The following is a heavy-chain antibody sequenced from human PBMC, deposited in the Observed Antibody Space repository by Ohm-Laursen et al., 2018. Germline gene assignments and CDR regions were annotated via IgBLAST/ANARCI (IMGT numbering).Heavy chain of an antibody. Sequence: SETLSLTCTVSGDSISSYYWNWIRQPPGKGLEWIGYIYSSGSTKYNPSLNSRVTISEDTSKNQFSLKLSSVTAADTAVYYCARGDFWSGYPVDGMDVWGQGTTVTVSS. V-gene: IGHV4-59*01. CDR2: IYSSGST. CDR1: GDSISSYY. D-gene: IGHD3-3*01. CDR3: ARGDFWSGYPVDGMDV. J-gene: IGHJ6*02.